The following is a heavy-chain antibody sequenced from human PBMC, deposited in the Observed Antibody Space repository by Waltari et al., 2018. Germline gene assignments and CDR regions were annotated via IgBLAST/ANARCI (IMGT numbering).Heavy chain of an antibody. D-gene: IGHD3-9*01. CDR1: GFTFDDYG. CDR2: INWNGGST. CDR3: ARYRRGYYDILTGYYMVSWFDP. J-gene: IGHJ5*02. V-gene: IGHV3-20*04. Sequence: EVQLVESGGGVVRPGGSLRLSCAASGFTFDDYGMSWVRQAPGKGLEWGSGINWNGGSTGYADAVKGRFTISRDNAKNSLYLEMNSLRAEDTALYYCARYRRGYYDILTGYYMVSWFDPWGQGTLVTVSS.